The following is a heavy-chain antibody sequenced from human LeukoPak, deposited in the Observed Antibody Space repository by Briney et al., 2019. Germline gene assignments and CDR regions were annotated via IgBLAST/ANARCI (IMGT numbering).Heavy chain of an antibody. Sequence: GGSLRLSCAASGFTFSSYWMSWVRQAPGKGLEWVAIIKQDGSEKYYVDSVKGRFTISRDNAKNSLYLQMNSLRAEDTAVYYCARGLGSSWYGGYYFDYWGQGTLVTVSS. CDR3: ARGLGSSWYGGYYFDY. CDR2: IKQDGSEK. V-gene: IGHV3-7*01. D-gene: IGHD6-13*01. J-gene: IGHJ4*02. CDR1: GFTFSSYW.